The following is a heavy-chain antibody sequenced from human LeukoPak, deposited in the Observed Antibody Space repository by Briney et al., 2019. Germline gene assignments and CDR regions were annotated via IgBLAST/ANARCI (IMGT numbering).Heavy chain of an antibody. D-gene: IGHD3-22*01. Sequence: SETLSLTCAVSGGSFSGYYWSWIRQPPGKGLEWMGEINHSGSTNYNPSLKSRVTISVDTSKNQFSLKLSSVAAADTAVYYCARRRGITMIVVGFFDYWGQGTLVTVSS. CDR1: GGSFSGYY. V-gene: IGHV4-34*01. J-gene: IGHJ4*02. CDR3: ARRRGITMIVVGFFDY. CDR2: INHSGST.